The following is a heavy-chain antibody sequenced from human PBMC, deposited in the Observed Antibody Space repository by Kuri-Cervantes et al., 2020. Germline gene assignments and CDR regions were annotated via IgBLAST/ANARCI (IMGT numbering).Heavy chain of an antibody. CDR3: VREGTEAISWDLLDY. J-gene: IGHJ4*02. CDR2: ISSSSSYI. V-gene: IGHV3-21*01. Sequence: GESLKISCAASGFTFSSYSMNWVRQAPGKGLEWVSSISSSSSYIYYADSVKGRFTISRDNSKNTLYLQMNSLRAEDTTVHYCVREGTEAISWDLLDYWGQGTLVTVSS. D-gene: IGHD6-13*01. CDR1: GFTFSSYS.